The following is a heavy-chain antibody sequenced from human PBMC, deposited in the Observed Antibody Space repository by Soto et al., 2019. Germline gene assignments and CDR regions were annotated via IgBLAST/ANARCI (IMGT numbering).Heavy chain of an antibody. V-gene: IGHV1-18*01. D-gene: IGHD2-8*01. J-gene: IGHJ6*02. CDR3: ARDRSMYYGMDV. CDR2: ISAYNGNT. Sequence: QVQLVQSGGEVKKPGASVKVSCKATGYTFTSFGISWVRQAPGQGLEWMGWISAYNGNTNYAQKLQGRVTMTTDTSTSTAYMELRSLTSDDTTGYYCARDRSMYYGMDVWGQGTTVTVYS. CDR1: GYTFTSFG.